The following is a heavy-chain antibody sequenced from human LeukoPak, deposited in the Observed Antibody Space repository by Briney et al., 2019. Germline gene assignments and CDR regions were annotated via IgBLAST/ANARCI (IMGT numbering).Heavy chain of an antibody. Sequence: SETLSLDCSVSGYSIKSGYYWSWVRQSPGKGPEWIGSVYRSGSTSYNPSLQSRVSISVDTPKNQFSLIMTSVTAADTAVYYCARVGSIMAAHYYFDYWGQGILVTVSS. CDR3: ARVGSIMAAHYYFDY. D-gene: IGHD6-6*01. J-gene: IGHJ4*02. CDR1: GYSIKSGYY. CDR2: VYRSGST. V-gene: IGHV4-38-2*02.